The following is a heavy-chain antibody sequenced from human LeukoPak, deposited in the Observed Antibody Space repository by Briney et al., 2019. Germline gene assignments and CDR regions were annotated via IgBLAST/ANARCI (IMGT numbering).Heavy chain of an antibody. D-gene: IGHD3-16*01. Sequence: SQTLSLTCTVSGGSISSGGYFWTWIRQRPGKGLEWIGYIHNSGSTYYNPSLKSRVTMSADSSKSQFSLKLSSVTAADTAVYYCARDGGAQEYFFDFWGQGTLVTVSS. CDR2: IHNSGST. CDR3: ARDGGAQEYFFDF. CDR1: GGSISSGGYF. J-gene: IGHJ4*02. V-gene: IGHV4-31*03.